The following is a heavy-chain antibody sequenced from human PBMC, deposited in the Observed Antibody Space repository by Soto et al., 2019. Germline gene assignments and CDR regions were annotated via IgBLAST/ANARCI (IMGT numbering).Heavy chain of an antibody. CDR1: GFTFSTYA. V-gene: IGHV3-30-3*01. CDR2: ISYDGNNK. Sequence: QVQLVESGGGVVQPGRSLRLSCAASGFTFSTYAMEWVRQAPGKGLDWVALISYDGNNKYYADSVRGRFNISRDNSKNTLYLQMNTLRPEDTALYFCARPVEPFYYYGMDVWGQGTTVTVSS. CDR3: ARPVEPFYYYGMDV. J-gene: IGHJ6*02.